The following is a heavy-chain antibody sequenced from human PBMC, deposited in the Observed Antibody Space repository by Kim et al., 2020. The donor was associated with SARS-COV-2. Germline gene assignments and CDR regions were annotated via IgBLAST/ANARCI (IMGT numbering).Heavy chain of an antibody. CDR3: ARDQPAGHFDY. V-gene: IGHV3-11*01. CDR2: ISDTGSTI. Sequence: GGSLRLSCAASGFTFSDSYMSWIRQAPGKGLEWPSYISDTGSTIYSADSVKGRFTVSRDNAKDSLYLQLNSLRAEDTAVYYCARDQPAGHFDYWGQGTLVTVSS. J-gene: IGHJ4*02. CDR1: GFTFSDSY.